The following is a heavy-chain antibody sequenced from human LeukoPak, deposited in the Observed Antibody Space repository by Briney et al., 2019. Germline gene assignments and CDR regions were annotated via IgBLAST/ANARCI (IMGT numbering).Heavy chain of an antibody. J-gene: IGHJ5*02. V-gene: IGHV1-69*13. D-gene: IGHD3-22*01. CDR2: ITPIFGTA. CDR3: ARDSQYYDSSGYYYDWFDP. CDR1: GGTFSSYA. Sequence: GASVKVSCRASGGTFSSYAIGWVRQAPGQGLEWMGGITPIFGTANYAQKFQGRVTITADESTSTAYMELSSLRSEDTAVYYCARDSQYYDSSGYYYDWFDPWGQGTLVTVSS.